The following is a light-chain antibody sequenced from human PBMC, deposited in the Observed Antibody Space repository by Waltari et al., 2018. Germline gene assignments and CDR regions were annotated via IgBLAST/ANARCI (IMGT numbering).Light chain of an antibody. CDR1: QDISKN. CDR3: QQYDNLPRT. J-gene: IGKJ2*01. CDR2: DAS. V-gene: IGKV1-33*01. Sequence: DIQMTQSPSSLSAYVGDRVTITCQASQDISKNLNWYQHKPGKAPKLLMYDASNLATGAPSRFSGGGSGTDFTFTISSLQPEDIASYYCQQYDNLPRTFGQGTTVEIK.